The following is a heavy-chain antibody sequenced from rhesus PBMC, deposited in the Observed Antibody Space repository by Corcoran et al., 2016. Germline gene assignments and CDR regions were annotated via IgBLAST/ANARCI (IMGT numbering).Heavy chain of an antibody. V-gene: IGHV4-165*01. CDR3: ARGWGFGLFDY. J-gene: IGHJ4*01. CDR1: GGSFSGYY. CDR2: ISCSSGST. D-gene: IGHD5-42*01. Sequence: QVQLQESGPGLMQPSETLSLTCAVSGGSFSGYYWGWIRQPPGKGREWIGDISCSSGSTDYNPSLRSRVTISTDTSKNQFSLKLSSVTAADTAVYYCARGWGFGLFDYWGQGVLVTVSS.